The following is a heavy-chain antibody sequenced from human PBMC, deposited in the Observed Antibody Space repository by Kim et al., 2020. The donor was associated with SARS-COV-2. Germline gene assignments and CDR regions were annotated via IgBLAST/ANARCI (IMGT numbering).Heavy chain of an antibody. D-gene: IGHD2-15*01. J-gene: IGHJ6*02. V-gene: IGHV4-34*01. CDR1: GGSFSGYY. Sequence: SETLSLTCAVYGGSFSGYYWSWIRQPPGKGLEWIGEINHSGSTNYNPSLKSRVTISVDTSKNQFSLKLSSVTAADTAVYYCARNPIVVVVAATQMAYYGMDVWGQGTTVTVSS. CDR2: INHSGST. CDR3: ARNPIVVVVAATQMAYYGMDV.